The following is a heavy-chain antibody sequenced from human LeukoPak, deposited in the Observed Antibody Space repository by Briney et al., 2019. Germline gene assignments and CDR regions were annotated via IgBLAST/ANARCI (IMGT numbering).Heavy chain of an antibody. CDR3: ARYWFYFDY. D-gene: IGHD2-8*02. J-gene: IGHJ4*02. CDR1: GGSISSGGYS. V-gene: IGHV4-30-2*01. CDR2: IYDIGTT. Sequence: SQTLSLTCAVTGGSISSGGYSWSWVRQPPGKGLEWIGYIYDIGTTYYNLSLKSRVTISVDRSKNQFSLKLDSVTAADTAVYYCARYWFYFDYWGQGILVTVSS.